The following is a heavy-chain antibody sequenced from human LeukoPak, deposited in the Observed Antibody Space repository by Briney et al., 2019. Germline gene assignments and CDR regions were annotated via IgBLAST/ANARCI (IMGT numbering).Heavy chain of an antibody. J-gene: IGHJ3*02. D-gene: IGHD5-18*01. CDR1: GYTFTGYD. CDR2: INPNSGGT. V-gene: IGHV1-2*02. Sequence: GSVKLSCKASGYTFTGYDMRWVRQAPGQGLEWMGWINPNSGGTNYAQKFQGRVTMTRDTSISTAYMELSSLRSDDTAVYYCATQKVDTGIYAFGIWGQGTMVTVS. CDR3: ATQKVDTGIYAFGI.